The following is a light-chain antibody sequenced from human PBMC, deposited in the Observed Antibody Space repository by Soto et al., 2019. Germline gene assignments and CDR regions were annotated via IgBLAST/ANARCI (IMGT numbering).Light chain of an antibody. CDR1: QDISSY. CDR2: GAS. CDR3: QNYNSASQFT. J-gene: IGKJ3*01. V-gene: IGKV1-27*01. Sequence: DIQMTQSPSSLSASVGDRVTITCRASQDISSYLAWYQQKPGKVPKLLIYGASTLQSGVPSRFSGSGSGTDFTLTISSLQPEDVAAYYCQNYNSASQFTFGPGTKVDIK.